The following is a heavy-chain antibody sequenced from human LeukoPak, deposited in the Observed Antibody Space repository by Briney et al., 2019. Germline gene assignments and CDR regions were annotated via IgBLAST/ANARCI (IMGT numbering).Heavy chain of an antibody. D-gene: IGHD6-13*01. V-gene: IGHV1-2*04. CDR1: GYTFTGYY. Sequence: ASVKVSCKASGYTFTGYYMHWVRQAPGQGLEWMGWSNPNSGGTNYAQKFQGWVTMTRDTSISTAYMELSRLRSDDTAVYYCARGLSIAAAGIDAFDIWGQGTMDTVSS. J-gene: IGHJ3*02. CDR3: ARGLSIAAAGIDAFDI. CDR2: SNPNSGGT.